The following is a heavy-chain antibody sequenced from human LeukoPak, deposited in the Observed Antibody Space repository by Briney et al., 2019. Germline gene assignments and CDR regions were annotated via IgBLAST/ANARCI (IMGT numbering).Heavy chain of an antibody. CDR2: ISDDGSQK. V-gene: IGHV3-30*18. CDR3: AKERFGTGYSYYYHKGMDV. J-gene: IGHJ6*02. Sequence: PGGSLRLSCAASGFTFGAYAMDWVRQAPGKGLEWVAVISDDGSQKYYADSVKGRFTISRDNSEKTVFLHMNSLRTEDTAVYYCAKERFGTGYSYYYHKGMDVWGLGTTVTVSS. CDR1: GFTFGAYA. D-gene: IGHD3/OR15-3a*01.